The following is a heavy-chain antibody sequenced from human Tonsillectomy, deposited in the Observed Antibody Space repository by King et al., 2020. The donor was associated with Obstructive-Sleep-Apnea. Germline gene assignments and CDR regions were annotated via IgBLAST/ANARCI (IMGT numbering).Heavy chain of an antibody. Sequence: QLQESGPGLVKPSETLSLSCTVSGGSISNYYWSWIRPPPGKRLEWIGYISYSGITNYNPSLKSRVTISVDTSKNQFSLKLSSVTAADTAVYYCARNLAYDVLPAASFDYWGQGTLAT. CDR1: GGSISNYY. D-gene: IGHD2-15*01. V-gene: IGHV4-59*08. CDR2: ISYSGIT. CDR3: ARNLAYDVLPAASFDY. J-gene: IGHJ4*02.